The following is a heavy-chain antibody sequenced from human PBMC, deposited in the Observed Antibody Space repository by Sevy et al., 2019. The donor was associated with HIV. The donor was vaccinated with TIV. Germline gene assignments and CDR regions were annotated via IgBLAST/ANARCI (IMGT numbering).Heavy chain of an antibody. CDR1: GFTFSSYA. Sequence: GGSLRLSCAASGFTFSSYAMHWVRQAPGKGLEWVAVISYDGSNKYYAYSVKGRFTISRDNSKNTLYLQMNSLRAEDTAVYYCARGGGKYYDSSGYYVDYWGQGTLVTVSS. V-gene: IGHV3-30-3*01. CDR2: ISYDGSNK. CDR3: ARGGGKYYDSSGYYVDY. J-gene: IGHJ4*02. D-gene: IGHD3-22*01.